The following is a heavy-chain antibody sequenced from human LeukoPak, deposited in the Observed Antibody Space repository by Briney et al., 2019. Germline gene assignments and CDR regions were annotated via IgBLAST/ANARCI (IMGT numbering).Heavy chain of an antibody. CDR1: EFTFTNYA. CDR3: ARNRHDSARLPFDP. CDR2: ISSSGAVT. V-gene: IGHV3-23*01. D-gene: IGHD3-22*01. J-gene: IGHJ5*02. Sequence: GGSLRLSCAASEFTFTNYAMSWARQAPGEGLEWVSAISSSGAVTSYANSVRGRFTISRDNSKNTVYLQMNSLTAEDTAIYYCARNRHDSARLPFDPWGQGTLVTVS.